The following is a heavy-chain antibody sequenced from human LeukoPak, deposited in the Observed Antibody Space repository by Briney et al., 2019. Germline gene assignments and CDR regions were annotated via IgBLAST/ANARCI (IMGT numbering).Heavy chain of an antibody. V-gene: IGHV3-73*01. D-gene: IGHD5-18*01. CDR2: IRSKANSYAT. Sequence: PGGSLRLSCAASGFTFSGSAMHWVRQASGKGLEWVGRIRSKANSYATAYAASVKGRFTISRDDSKNTAYLQMNSLKTEDTAVYYCARLGEDSYGYQTDFDYWGQGTLVTVSS. CDR1: GFTFSGSA. CDR3: ARLGEDSYGYQTDFDY. J-gene: IGHJ4*02.